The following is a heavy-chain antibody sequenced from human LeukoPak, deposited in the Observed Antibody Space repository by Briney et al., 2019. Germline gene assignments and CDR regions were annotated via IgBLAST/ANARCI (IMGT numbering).Heavy chain of an antibody. V-gene: IGHV4-59*01. CDR2: IYYSGSA. Sequence: SETLSLTCTVSGGSISSYYWSWIRQPPGKGLEWIGYIYYSGSANYNPSLKSRVTISVDTSKNQFSLKLSSVTAADTAVYYCARVRLGDYVWGRYRPSYYFDYWGQGTPVTVSS. CDR1: GGSISSYY. D-gene: IGHD3-16*02. J-gene: IGHJ4*02. CDR3: ARVRLGDYVWGRYRPSYYFDY.